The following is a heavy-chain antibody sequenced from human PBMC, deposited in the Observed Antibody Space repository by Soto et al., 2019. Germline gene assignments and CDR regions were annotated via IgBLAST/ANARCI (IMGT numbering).Heavy chain of an antibody. CDR3: ASSGYSSGWPYYYYYGMDV. Sequence: SVKVSCKASGSTFSSYAISWVRQAPGQGLEWMGGIIPIFGTANYAQKFQGRVTITADKSTSTAYMELSSLRSEDTAVYYCASSGYSSGWPYYYYYGMDVWGQGTTVTVSS. J-gene: IGHJ6*02. V-gene: IGHV1-69*06. CDR2: IIPIFGTA. CDR1: GSTFSSYA. D-gene: IGHD6-19*01.